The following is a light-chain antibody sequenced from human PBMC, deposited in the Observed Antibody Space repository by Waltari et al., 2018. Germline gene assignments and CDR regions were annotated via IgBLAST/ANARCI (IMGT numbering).Light chain of an antibody. J-gene: IGKJ1*01. Sequence: EIVMTQSPVTLSVSPGERATLSCTSSQSLGINLAWYQQKPRQAPRLLIYVPSSSATGITVRCSGSGSGTYFTLTISSLQSEDFAVYYCQQFHKWPPTFGQGTTVEV. CDR3: QQFHKWPPT. V-gene: IGKV3-15*01. CDR1: QSLGIN. CDR2: VPS.